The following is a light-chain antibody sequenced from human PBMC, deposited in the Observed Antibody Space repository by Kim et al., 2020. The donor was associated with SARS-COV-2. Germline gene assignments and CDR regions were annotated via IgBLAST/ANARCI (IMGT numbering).Light chain of an antibody. V-gene: IGKV3-11*01. J-gene: IGKJ3*01. CDR2: DAS. CDR3: QQRSNWPPGVT. Sequence: PGEGATLSCRASQSVSSYLAWYQQKPGQAPRLLIYDASNRATGIPARFSGSGSGTDFTLTISSLEPEDFAVYYCQQRSNWPPGVTFGPGTKVDIK. CDR1: QSVSSY.